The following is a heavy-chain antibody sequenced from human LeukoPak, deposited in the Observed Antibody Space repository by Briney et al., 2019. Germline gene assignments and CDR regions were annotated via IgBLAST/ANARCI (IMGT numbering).Heavy chain of an antibody. CDR1: GYTFTSNY. J-gene: IGHJ4*02. CDR3: ARGTDIDY. CDR2: ISPSGGST. Sequence: GASVKVSCKAFGYTFTSNYMHWVRQAPGQGPEWMGVISPSGGSTTYAQKFQGRVTLTRDMSTSTDYLELSSLRSEDTAVYYCARGTDIDYWGQGTLVTVSS. D-gene: IGHD3-22*01. V-gene: IGHV1-46*01.